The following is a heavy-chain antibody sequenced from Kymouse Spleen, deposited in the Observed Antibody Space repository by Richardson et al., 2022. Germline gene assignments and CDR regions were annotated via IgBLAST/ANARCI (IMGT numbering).Heavy chain of an antibody. Sequence: EVQLVESGGGLVQPGRSLRLSCAASGFTFDDYAMHWVRQAPGKGLEWVSGISWNSGSIGYADSVKGRFTISRDNAKNSLYLQMNSLRAEDTALYYCAKDIRGGITGTYFDYWGQGTLVTVSS. D-gene: IGHD1-7*01. CDR2: ISWNSGSI. CDR1: GFTFDDYA. J-gene: IGHJ4*02. CDR3: AKDIRGGITGTYFDY. V-gene: IGHV3-9*01.